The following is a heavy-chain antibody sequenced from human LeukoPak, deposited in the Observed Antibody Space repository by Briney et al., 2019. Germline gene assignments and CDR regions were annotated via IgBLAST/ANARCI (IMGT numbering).Heavy chain of an antibody. CDR2: IYTSGST. V-gene: IGHV4-4*09. Sequence: SETLSLTCTGSGGSISSYYWSWIRQPPGKGLEWIGYIYTSGSTDYNPSLKSRVTISVDTSKNQFSLKLSSVTAADTAVYYCARQVLSGMVSPDHFDYWGQGTLVTVSS. D-gene: IGHD1-26*01. J-gene: IGHJ4*02. CDR1: GGSISSYY. CDR3: ARQVLSGMVSPDHFDY.